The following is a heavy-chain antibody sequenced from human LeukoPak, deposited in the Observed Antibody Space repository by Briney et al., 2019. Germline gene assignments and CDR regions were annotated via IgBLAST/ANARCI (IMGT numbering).Heavy chain of an antibody. CDR1: GFTFNTYG. CDR3: ANDLGWIQLNLG. CDR2: ISYDGNNK. V-gene: IGHV3-30*18. Sequence: HPGGSLRLSCAVSGFTFNTYGIHWVRQTPGKGLEWVALISYDGNNKYYADSVKGRFTISRDNSKNTLYLQMDSLRAEDTAVYYCANDLGWIQLNLGRGQGTLVTVSS. J-gene: IGHJ4*02. D-gene: IGHD5-18*01.